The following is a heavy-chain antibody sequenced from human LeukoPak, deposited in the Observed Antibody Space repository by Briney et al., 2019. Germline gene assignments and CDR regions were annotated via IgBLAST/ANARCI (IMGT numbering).Heavy chain of an antibody. D-gene: IGHD6-13*01. CDR3: AKDCCPYSSNWYNWFDP. V-gene: IGHV3-23*01. CDR2: ISGSGGST. Sequence: GGSLRLSCAASGFTFSSYAMSWVRQAPGKGLEWVSAISGSGGSTYYADSVKGRFTISRDNSKNTLYLQMNSLRAEDTAVYYCAKDCCPYSSNWYNWFDPWGQGTLVTVSS. J-gene: IGHJ5*02. CDR1: GFTFSSYA.